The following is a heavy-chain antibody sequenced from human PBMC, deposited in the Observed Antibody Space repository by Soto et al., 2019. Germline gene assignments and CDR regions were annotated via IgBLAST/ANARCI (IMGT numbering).Heavy chain of an antibody. V-gene: IGHV3-23*01. J-gene: IGHJ4*02. CDR1: GFTFSNYD. D-gene: IGHD2-8*02. CDR3: AKLQSWWALDY. Sequence: EVLLLESGGGLVQPGGSLRLSCAASGFTFSNYDMGWVRQAPGKGLELVSFISGSGSGPYYADSVKGLFTISRDNAENTLYLQMNSLRVEDTAVYYCAKLQSWWALDYWGQGTLVTVSS. CDR2: ISGSGSGP.